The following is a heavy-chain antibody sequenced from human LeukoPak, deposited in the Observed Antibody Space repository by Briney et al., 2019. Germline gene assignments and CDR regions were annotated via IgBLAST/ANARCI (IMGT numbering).Heavy chain of an antibody. Sequence: GGSLRLSCAASGFTFTSAWMTWVRQAPGKGLEWVGLIKSKAEGGTADFGAPVKGRFAISRDDSKNTLYLQMNSLKIEDTAVYYCATDLGSMYGLSYWGQGTLVTVSS. CDR1: GFTFTSAW. D-gene: IGHD2-8*01. V-gene: IGHV3-15*01. CDR2: IKSKAEGGTA. J-gene: IGHJ4*02. CDR3: ATDLGSMYGLSY.